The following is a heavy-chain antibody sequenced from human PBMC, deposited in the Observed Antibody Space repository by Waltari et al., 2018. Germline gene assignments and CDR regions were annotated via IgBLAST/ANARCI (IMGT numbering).Heavy chain of an antibody. J-gene: IGHJ6*02. Sequence: QVQLQESGPGLVKPSETLSLTCPVSGGSISSHYWSWIRQPPGKGLEWIGYIYYSGSTNYNPSLKSRVTISVDTSKNQFSLKLSSVTAADTAVYYCARGEGERVHYYYYGMDVWGQGTTVTVSS. CDR3: ARGEGERVHYYYYGMDV. CDR2: IYYSGST. CDR1: GGSISSHY. D-gene: IGHD3-16*01. V-gene: IGHV4-59*11.